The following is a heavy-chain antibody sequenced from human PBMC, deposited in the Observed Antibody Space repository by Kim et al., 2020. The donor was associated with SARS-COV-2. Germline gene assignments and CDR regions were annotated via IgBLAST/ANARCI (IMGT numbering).Heavy chain of an antibody. CDR1: GYTFTSYA. CDR2: INTNTGNP. J-gene: IGHJ6*02. D-gene: IGHD3-10*01. Sequence: ASVKVSCKASGYTFTSYAMNWVRQAPGQGLEWMGWINTNTGNPTYAQGFTGRFVFSLDTSVSTAYLQISSLKAEDTAVYYCARDFRPLWFGAGGMDVWGQGTTVTVSS. CDR3: ARDFRPLWFGAGGMDV. V-gene: IGHV7-4-1*02.